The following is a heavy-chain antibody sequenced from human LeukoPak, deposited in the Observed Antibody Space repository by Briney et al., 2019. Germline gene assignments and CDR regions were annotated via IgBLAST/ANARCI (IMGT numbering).Heavy chain of an antibody. CDR2: INPSGGST. Sequence: GASVKVSCKAPGYTFTSYYMHWVRQAPGQGLEWMGIINPSGGSTSYAQKFQGRVTMTRDTSTSTVYMELSSLRSEDTAVYYCARDLNGSGSYYGEVDYWGQGTLVTVSS. J-gene: IGHJ4*02. D-gene: IGHD3-10*01. V-gene: IGHV1-46*01. CDR3: ARDLNGSGSYYGEVDY. CDR1: GYTFTSYY.